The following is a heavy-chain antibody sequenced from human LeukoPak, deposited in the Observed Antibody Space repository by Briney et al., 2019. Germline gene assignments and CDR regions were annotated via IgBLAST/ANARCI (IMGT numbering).Heavy chain of an antibody. D-gene: IGHD3-3*01. J-gene: IGHJ4*02. CDR2: ISYDGSNK. Sequence: GGSLRLSCAVSGFTFSSYGMHWVRQAPGKGLEWVAVISYDGSNKYYADSVKGRFTISRDNSKNTLYLQMNSLRAEDTAVYYCARDIQYDFWRHYYFDYWGQGTLVTVSS. V-gene: IGHV3-30*03. CDR3: ARDIQYDFWRHYYFDY. CDR1: GFTFSSYG.